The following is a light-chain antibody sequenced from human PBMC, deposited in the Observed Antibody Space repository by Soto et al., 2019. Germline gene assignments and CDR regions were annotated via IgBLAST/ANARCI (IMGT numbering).Light chain of an antibody. J-gene: IGKJ3*01. Sequence: EIVLTQSPDTLSLSPGERATLSCRASQSVRSSLAWYQQKPGQAPRLLIYDASNRATGIPARFSGSGSGTDFTLTISSLEPEDFAVYYCQQRRNWPPELTFGPGTKVDIK. CDR1: QSVRSS. CDR2: DAS. CDR3: QQRRNWPPELT. V-gene: IGKV3-11*01.